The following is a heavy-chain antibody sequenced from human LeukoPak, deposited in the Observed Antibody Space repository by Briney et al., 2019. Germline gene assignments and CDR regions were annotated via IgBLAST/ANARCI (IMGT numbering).Heavy chain of an antibody. CDR3: ARAPHYGIFGVVIIGRYGMDV. J-gene: IGHJ6*02. CDR2: IYYSGST. Sequence: PSETLSLTCTVSGGSISSSSYYWGWIRQPPGKGLEWIGSIYYSGSTNYNPSLKSRVTISVDTSKNQFSLKLSSVTAADTAVYYCARAPHYGIFGVVIIGRYGMDVWGQGTTVTVSS. V-gene: IGHV4-39*07. D-gene: IGHD3-3*01. CDR1: GGSISSSSYY.